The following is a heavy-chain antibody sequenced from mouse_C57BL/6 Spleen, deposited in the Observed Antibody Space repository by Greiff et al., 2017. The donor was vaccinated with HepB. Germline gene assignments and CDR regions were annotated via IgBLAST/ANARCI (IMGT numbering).Heavy chain of an antibody. CDR1: GFSFNTYA. CDR2: IRSKSNNYAT. CDR3: VRHEDDSYWYFDV. D-gene: IGHD2-4*01. J-gene: IGHJ1*03. Sequence: EVQLVESGGGLVQPKGSLKLSCAASGFSFNTYAMNWVRQAPGKGLEWVARIRSKSNNYATYYADSVKDRFTISRDDSESMLYLQMNNLKTEDTAMYYCVRHEDDSYWYFDVWGTGTTVTVSS. V-gene: IGHV10-1*01.